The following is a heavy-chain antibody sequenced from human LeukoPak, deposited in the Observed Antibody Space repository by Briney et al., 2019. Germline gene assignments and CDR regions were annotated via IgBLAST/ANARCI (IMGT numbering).Heavy chain of an antibody. CDR1: GFTFSDYW. D-gene: IGHD2-2*01. J-gene: IGHJ6*03. V-gene: IGHV3-7*01. Sequence: GGSLGLSCAGSGFTFSDYWVDWVRQAPGKGLEWVANINKDGTEKNYLESVKGRFTISRDNAKNSLYLQMNNLRAEDTAVYYCARGTHCNSAICSWDYYYNMDVWGKGITVTVSS. CDR3: ARGTHCNSAICSWDYYYNMDV. CDR2: INKDGTEK.